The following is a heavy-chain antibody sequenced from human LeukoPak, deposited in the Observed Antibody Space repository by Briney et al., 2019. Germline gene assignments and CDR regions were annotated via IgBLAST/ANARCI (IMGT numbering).Heavy chain of an antibody. Sequence: KPSETLSLTCTVSGYSINSGYYWSWIRQPPGKGLEWIGEINHSGSTNYNPSLKSRVTISVDTSKNQFSLKLSSVTAADTAVYYCARESKLRYFGPGGMDVWGQGTTVTVSS. CDR2: INHSGST. J-gene: IGHJ6*02. CDR1: GYSINSGYY. V-gene: IGHV4-38-2*02. D-gene: IGHD3-9*01. CDR3: ARESKLRYFGPGGMDV.